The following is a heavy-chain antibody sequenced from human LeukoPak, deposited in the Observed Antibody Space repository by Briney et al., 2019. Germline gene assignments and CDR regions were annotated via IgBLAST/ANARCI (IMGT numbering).Heavy chain of an antibody. V-gene: IGHV3-30-3*01. J-gene: IGHJ4*02. D-gene: IGHD3-3*01. CDR2: ISYDGSNK. Sequence: PGRSLRLSCAASGFTFSSYAMHWVRQAPGKGLEWVAVISYDGSNKYYADSVKGRFTISRDNSKNTLYLQMNSLRAEDTAVYYCARDTEYYDFWSGSHPNYFDYWGQGTLVTVSS. CDR3: ARDTEYYDFWSGSHPNYFDY. CDR1: GFTFSSYA.